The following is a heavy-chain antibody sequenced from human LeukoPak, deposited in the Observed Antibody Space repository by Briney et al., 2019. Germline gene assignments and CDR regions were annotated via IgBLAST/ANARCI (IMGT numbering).Heavy chain of an antibody. Sequence: ASAKVSCKASGYTFTSYDINWVRQATGQGLEWMGWMNPNSGNTGYAQKFQGRVTMTRNTSISTAYVELSSLRSEDTAVYYCARPYDSSGYYYSDAFDIWGQGTMVTVSS. D-gene: IGHD3-22*01. J-gene: IGHJ3*02. CDR3: ARPYDSSGYYYSDAFDI. V-gene: IGHV1-8*01. CDR2: MNPNSGNT. CDR1: GYTFTSYD.